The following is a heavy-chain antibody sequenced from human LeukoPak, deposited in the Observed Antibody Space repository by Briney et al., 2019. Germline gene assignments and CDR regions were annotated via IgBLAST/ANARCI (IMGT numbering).Heavy chain of an antibody. D-gene: IGHD3-10*02. V-gene: IGHV4-38-2*01. CDR1: GYSISSGYY. CDR2: IYHSGST. Sequence: SETLSLTCAVSGYSISSGYYWGWIRQPPGKGLEWIGSIYHSGSTYYNPSLKSRVTISVDTSKNQFSLKLSSVTAADTAVYYCYITMFPLKYFQHWGQGTLVTVSS. CDR3: YITMFPLKYFQH. J-gene: IGHJ1*01.